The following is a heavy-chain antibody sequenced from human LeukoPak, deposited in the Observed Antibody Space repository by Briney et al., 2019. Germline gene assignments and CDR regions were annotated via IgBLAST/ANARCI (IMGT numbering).Heavy chain of an antibody. D-gene: IGHD2-21*02. V-gene: IGHV3-74*01. CDR1: GFTFSSYV. CDR2: IKSDGSST. CDR3: SRDSLSSCGGDCYSGLDV. J-gene: IGHJ6*02. Sequence: GGSLRLSCETAGFTFSSYVMHWVRQAPGEALMWVSRIKSDGSSTTYADSVKGRFTISRDNAKNTLYLQMNSLRAEDTAVYYCSRDSLSSCGGDCYSGLDVWGQGTTVTVSS.